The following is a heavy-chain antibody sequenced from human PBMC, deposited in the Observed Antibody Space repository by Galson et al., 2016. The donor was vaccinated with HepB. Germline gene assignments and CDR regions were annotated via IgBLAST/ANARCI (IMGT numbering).Heavy chain of an antibody. Sequence: SLRLSCAASGFTFNSYAMNWVRQAPGKGLEWVSKITASGVATYYADSVRGRFTISRDNSKNTVSLQMNSLRVEDTAVYFCAKSRPTKQDYFDYWGQGTLVIVSS. D-gene: IGHD6-13*01. CDR2: ITASGVAT. CDR3: AKSRPTKQDYFDY. CDR1: GFTFNSYA. V-gene: IGHV3-23*01. J-gene: IGHJ4*02.